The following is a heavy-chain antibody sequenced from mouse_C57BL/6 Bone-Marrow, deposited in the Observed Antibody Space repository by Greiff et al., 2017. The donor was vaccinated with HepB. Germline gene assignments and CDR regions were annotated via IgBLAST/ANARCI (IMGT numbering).Heavy chain of an antibody. CDR3: ARYVSPFAY. CDR2: IDPSDSYT. J-gene: IGHJ3*01. Sequence: VQLQQPGAELVKPGASVKLSCKASGYTFTSYWMQWVKQRPGQGLEWIGEIDPSDSYTNYNQKFKGKATLTVDTSSSTAYMQLSSLTSEDSAVYYCARYVSPFAYWGQGTLFTVSA. CDR1: GYTFTSYW. V-gene: IGHV1-50*01.